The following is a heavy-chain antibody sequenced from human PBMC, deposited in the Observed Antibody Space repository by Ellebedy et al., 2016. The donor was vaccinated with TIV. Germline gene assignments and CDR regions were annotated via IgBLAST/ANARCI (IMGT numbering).Heavy chain of an antibody. CDR1: GGSFSGYY. CDR2: INHSGST. D-gene: IGHD6-13*01. Sequence: SETLSLXXAVYGGSFSGYYWSWIRQPPGKGLEWIGEINHSGSTNYNPSLKSRVTISVDTSKNQFSLKLSSVTAADTAVYYCARSIAAAGRSNWLDPWGQGTLVTVSS. J-gene: IGHJ5*02. CDR3: ARSIAAAGRSNWLDP. V-gene: IGHV4-34*01.